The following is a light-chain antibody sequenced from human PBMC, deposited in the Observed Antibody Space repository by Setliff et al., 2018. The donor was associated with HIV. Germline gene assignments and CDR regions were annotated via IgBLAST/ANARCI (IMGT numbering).Light chain of an antibody. J-gene: IGLJ1*01. CDR1: SSDIGSSNF. CDR3: SSYSINNLYV. CDR2: NVD. V-gene: IGLV2-14*03. Sequence: QSVLTQPASVSGSPGQSITISCTGTSSDIGSSNFVSWYQQHPGKAPKVMIYNVDKRPSGVSNRFSGSKSGNTASLTISGLQTEDDADYYCSSYSINNLYVFATGTKVTVL.